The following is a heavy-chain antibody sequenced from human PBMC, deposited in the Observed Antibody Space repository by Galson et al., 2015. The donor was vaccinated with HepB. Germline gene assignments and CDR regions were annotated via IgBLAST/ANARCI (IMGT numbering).Heavy chain of an antibody. V-gene: IGHV2-5*01. J-gene: IGHJ3*02. CDR2: ISWNDDK. CDR1: GFSLSTSLVS. Sequence: PALVKPTQTLTLTCTFSGFSLSTSLVSVGWIRQPPRKSLEWLALISWNDDKRYSPSLKSRLTISKDTSKNQVVLTVTNMDPVDTATYYCAHQISTGYYKGAFNMWGQGTMVTVSS. CDR3: AHQISTGYYKGAFNM. D-gene: IGHD3-9*01.